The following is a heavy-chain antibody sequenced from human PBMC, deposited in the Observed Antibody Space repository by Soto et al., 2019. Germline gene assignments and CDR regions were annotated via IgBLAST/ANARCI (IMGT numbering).Heavy chain of an antibody. V-gene: IGHV1-18*04. CDR1: GYTFTNYG. CDR3: ARGDYGGNSDFLSN. Sequence: QVQLVQSGAEVKKPGASVKVSCKASGYTFTNYGISWVRQAPGQWLEWMGWISVYNGNTNYAQKFQGRVTMTTDTSTSTAYMELRSLRSDDTAVYYCARGDYGGNSDFLSNWGQGTLVTVSS. D-gene: IGHD4-17*01. J-gene: IGHJ4*02. CDR2: ISVYNGNT.